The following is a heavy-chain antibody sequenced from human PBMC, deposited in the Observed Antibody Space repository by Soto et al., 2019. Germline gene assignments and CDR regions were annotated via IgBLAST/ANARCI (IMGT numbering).Heavy chain of an antibody. D-gene: IGHD6-6*01. J-gene: IGHJ4*02. CDR1: GGSISSYY. Sequence: SETLSLTCTVSGGSISSYYWSCIRQPPGKGLEWIVDIYYSGSTNYNPSLKSRVTISVDTSKNQFSMKLSSVTAQDTAVYYCPREGAQSSDGLYHFASWGQGSMVTVSS. V-gene: IGHV4-59*01. CDR3: PREGAQSSDGLYHFAS. CDR2: IYYSGST.